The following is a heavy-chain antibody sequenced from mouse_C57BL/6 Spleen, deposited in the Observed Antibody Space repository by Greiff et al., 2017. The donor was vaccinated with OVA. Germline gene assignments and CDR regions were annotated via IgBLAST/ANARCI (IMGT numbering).Heavy chain of an antibody. CDR2: IYPGDGDT. D-gene: IGHD1-1*01. Sequence: VQLQQSGPELVKPGASVKISCKASGYAFSSSWMNWVKQRPGKGLEWIGRIYPGDGDTNYNGKFKGKATLTADKSSSTAYMQLSSLPSEDSAVYFCARETVVAPFDYWGQGTTLTVSS. V-gene: IGHV1-82*01. CDR1: GYAFSSSW. J-gene: IGHJ2*01. CDR3: ARETVVAPFDY.